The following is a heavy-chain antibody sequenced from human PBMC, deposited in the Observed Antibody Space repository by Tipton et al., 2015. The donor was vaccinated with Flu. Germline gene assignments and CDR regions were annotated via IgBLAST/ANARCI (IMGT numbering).Heavy chain of an antibody. J-gene: IGHJ6*02. D-gene: IGHD1-20*01. CDR2: IRSKTDGGTT. Sequence: SLRLSCAASGLTFNNAWMCWVCQAPGKGLEWVGRIRSKTDGGTTDYAAPVKGRFSISRDDSKNTVYLQMDSLNTEVTGVYYCSTCGISGSRWYYAGMDVWGHGTTVTVSS. CDR3: STCGISGSRWYYAGMDV. CDR1: GLTFNNAW. V-gene: IGHV3-15*01.